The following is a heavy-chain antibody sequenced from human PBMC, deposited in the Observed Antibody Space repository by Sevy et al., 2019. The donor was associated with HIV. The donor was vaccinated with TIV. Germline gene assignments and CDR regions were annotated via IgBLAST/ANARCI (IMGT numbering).Heavy chain of an antibody. D-gene: IGHD2-2*02. V-gene: IGHV3-15*01. CDR3: TTVNRWKGYCSSTSCYTGYYMDV. CDR2: IKSKTDGGTT. J-gene: IGHJ6*03. Sequence: GGSLRLSCAASGFTFSNAWMSWVRQAPGKGLEWVGRIKSKTDGGTTDYAAPVKGRFTISRGDSKNTLYLQMNSLKTEDTAVYYCTTVNRWKGYCSSTSCYTGYYMDVWGKGTTVTVSS. CDR1: GFTFSNAW.